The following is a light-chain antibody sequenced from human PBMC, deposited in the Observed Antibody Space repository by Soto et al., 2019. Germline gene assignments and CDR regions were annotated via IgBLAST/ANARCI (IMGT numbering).Light chain of an antibody. V-gene: IGLV1-51*01. CDR2: DNN. J-gene: IGLJ2*01. Sequence: QLVLTQPPSVSAAPGQTVTISCSGGSSNIGRNYVSWYQQLPRTAPKLLISDNNRRPSGTPDRFSGSKSGTSATLGITGLQTGDEADYYCVAWDTSLRAVIFGGGTKVTVL. CDR3: VAWDTSLRAVI. CDR1: SSNIGRNY.